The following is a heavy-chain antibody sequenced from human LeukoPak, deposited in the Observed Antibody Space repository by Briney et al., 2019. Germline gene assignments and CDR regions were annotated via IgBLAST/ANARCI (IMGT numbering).Heavy chain of an antibody. CDR1: GYTFTSNC. Sequence: ASVKVSCKAFGYTFTSNCMHWVRRAPGQGLEWMGWINPNSGGTNCAQKFQGRVTMTRDTSISTAYMEVTRLRSDDTAVYYCARGSFYASGNYLVDYWGQGTLITVSS. CDR3: ARGSFYASGNYLVDY. J-gene: IGHJ4*02. CDR2: INPNSGGT. V-gene: IGHV1-2*02. D-gene: IGHD2/OR15-2a*01.